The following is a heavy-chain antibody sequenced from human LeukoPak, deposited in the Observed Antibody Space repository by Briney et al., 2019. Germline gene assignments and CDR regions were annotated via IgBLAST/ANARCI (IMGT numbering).Heavy chain of an antibody. Sequence: PSQTLSLTCTVSGGSISSGGYYWSWIRQHPGKGLEWFGNIYYSGSTYYNPSLKSLVTISVDTPKNQFSLKLSSVTAADTAVYYCARVKLVYSYDRSDVSAQPHYFDYWGQGTLVTVSS. CDR1: GGSISSGGYY. CDR2: IYYSGST. J-gene: IGHJ4*02. D-gene: IGHD3-22*01. CDR3: ARVKLVYSYDRSDVSAQPHYFDY. V-gene: IGHV4-31*01.